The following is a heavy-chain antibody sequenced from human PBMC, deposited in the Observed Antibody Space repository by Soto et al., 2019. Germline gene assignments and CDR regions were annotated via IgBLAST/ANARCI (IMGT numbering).Heavy chain of an antibody. Sequence: SQTLSLTCAISGDSVSSNSAAWNWIRQSPSRGLEWLGRTYYRSKWYNDYAVSVKSRITINPDTSKNQFSLQLNSVTPEDTAVYYCARDHLDQVGRVVPGAFDIWGQGTMVTVSS. V-gene: IGHV6-1*01. CDR3: ARDHLDQVGRVVPGAFDI. CDR2: TYYRSKWYN. CDR1: GDSVSSNSAA. D-gene: IGHD3-3*01. J-gene: IGHJ3*02.